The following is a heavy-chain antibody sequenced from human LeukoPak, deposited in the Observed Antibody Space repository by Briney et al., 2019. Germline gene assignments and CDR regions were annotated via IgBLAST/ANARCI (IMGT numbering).Heavy chain of an antibody. J-gene: IGHJ4*02. CDR2: ISGSGVST. CDR1: GFSFSSYA. Sequence: GGSLRLSCAASGFSFSSYAMTWVRQAPGKGLEWVSAISGSGVSTYYADSVKGRFTISRDNSKNTLYLQMNSLRVEDTAVYYCATRAVAAPYWGQGTLVTVSS. D-gene: IGHD6-19*01. V-gene: IGHV3-23*01. CDR3: ATRAVAAPY.